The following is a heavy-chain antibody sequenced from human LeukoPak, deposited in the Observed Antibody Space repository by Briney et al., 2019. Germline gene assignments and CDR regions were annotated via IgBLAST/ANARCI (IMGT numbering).Heavy chain of an antibody. Sequence: GASVKVSCKASGYTFTSYDIKWVRQATGQGLEWMGWMNPNSGNTGRAQKFQGRVTMTWNTSISTAYMELSSLRSEDTAVYYCAIDVGSYYDYWGQGTLVTVSS. CDR2: MNPNSGNT. J-gene: IGHJ4*02. V-gene: IGHV1-8*01. CDR3: AIDVGSYYDY. CDR1: GYTFTSYD. D-gene: IGHD1-26*01.